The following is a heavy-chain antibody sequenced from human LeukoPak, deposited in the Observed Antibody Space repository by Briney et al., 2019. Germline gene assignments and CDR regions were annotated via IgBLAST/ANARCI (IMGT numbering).Heavy chain of an antibody. CDR1: GGSITSSSYY. V-gene: IGHV4-39*07. J-gene: IGHJ4*02. CDR3: ARGSSSPLYFDY. Sequence: PSETLSLTCTVSGGSITSSSYYWGWIRQPPGKGLEWIGSIYHSGSTYYNPSLKSRVTISVDTSKNQFSLKLSSVTAADTAVYYCARGSSSPLYFDYWGQGTLVTVSS. D-gene: IGHD6-6*01. CDR2: IYHSGST.